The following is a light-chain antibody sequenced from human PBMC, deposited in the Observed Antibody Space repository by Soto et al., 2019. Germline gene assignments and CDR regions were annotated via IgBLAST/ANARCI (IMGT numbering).Light chain of an antibody. CDR3: QQTYTTPWT. J-gene: IGKJ1*01. Sequence: DIQVTQSPSSLSASVGDRVTITCRTSESISTYLNWYQQKPGKAPKLLIYAASRLQSGVPSSFSGSGSGTDFTLTITSLQPEDFATYYCQQTYTTPWTFGQGTRVEIK. V-gene: IGKV1-39*01. CDR2: AAS. CDR1: ESISTY.